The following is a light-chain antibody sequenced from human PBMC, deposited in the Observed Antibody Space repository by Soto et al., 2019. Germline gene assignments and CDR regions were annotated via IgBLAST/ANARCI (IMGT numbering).Light chain of an antibody. Sequence: QSVLTQPPSVSGAPGQTITISCTGSSSNIGADFGVHWYQQLPGAAPKLLIYYDDLLPSGVSDRFSGSKSGTSASLAISGLQSEDEADYYCAAWDDSLNGGVFGGGTKLTVL. CDR2: YDD. V-gene: IGLV1-36*01. J-gene: IGLJ3*02. CDR1: SSNIGADFG. CDR3: AAWDDSLNGGV.